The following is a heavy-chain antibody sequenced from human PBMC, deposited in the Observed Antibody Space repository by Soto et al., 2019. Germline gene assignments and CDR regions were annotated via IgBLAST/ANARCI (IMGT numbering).Heavy chain of an antibody. Sequence: QVQLVQSGAEVKKPGASVKVSCKASGYTFTRSGISWVRQAPGQGLEWMGWINDYNGNTNYAQKFQGRITMTTDTPTSTAYMELRSLRSDDTAVYYCARMGDVPYYYYGMDVWGQGTTVIVSS. CDR1: GYTFTRSG. CDR3: ARMGDVPYYYYGMDV. CDR2: INDYNGNT. J-gene: IGHJ6*02. D-gene: IGHD3-16*01. V-gene: IGHV1-18*01.